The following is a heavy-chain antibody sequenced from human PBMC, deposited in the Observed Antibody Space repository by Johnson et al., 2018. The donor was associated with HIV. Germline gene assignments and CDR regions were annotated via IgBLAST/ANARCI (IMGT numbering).Heavy chain of an antibody. J-gene: IGHJ3*02. CDR2: ISWNSATK. CDR1: EFTFDDYA. D-gene: IGHD3-22*01. CDR3: ARVGVDYYDRGATYQNAFDI. Sequence: VQLVESGGGLEQPGRSLRLSCAASEFTFDDYAMLWVRQVPGKGLEWVSGISWNSATKDYADSVKGRFTISRDNAKNSLYLQMNSLRAEDMAVYYCARVGVDYYDRGATYQNAFDIWGQGTMVTVSS. V-gene: IGHV3-9*03.